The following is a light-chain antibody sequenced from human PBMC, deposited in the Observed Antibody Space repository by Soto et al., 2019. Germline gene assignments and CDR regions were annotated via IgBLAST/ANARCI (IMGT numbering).Light chain of an antibody. CDR2: ADS. Sequence: QSALTQPASVSGSPGQSITISCTGTSNDVGNYNLVSWFQQHPGKAPKLMIYADSKRPSGVSNRFSGSKSGNTASLRISGLQAEDEADYYCCSYAGGDTWVFGGGTKVTVL. CDR3: CSYAGGDTWV. J-gene: IGLJ3*02. CDR1: SNDVGNYNL. V-gene: IGLV2-23*01.